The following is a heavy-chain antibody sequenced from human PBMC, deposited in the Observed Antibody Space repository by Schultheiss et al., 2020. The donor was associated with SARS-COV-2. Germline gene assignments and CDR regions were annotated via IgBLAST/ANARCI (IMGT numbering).Heavy chain of an antibody. CDR2: ISGSGGST. V-gene: IGHV3-23*01. Sequence: GGSLRLSCAASGFSFSQYSMNWIRQAPGKGLEWVSAISGSGGSTYYADSVKGRFTISRDNSKNTLYLQMNSLRAEDTAVYYCARAPLTGDLGGFDAFDIWGQGTMVTVSS. D-gene: IGHD7-27*01. CDR3: ARAPLTGDLGGFDAFDI. CDR1: GFSFSQYS. J-gene: IGHJ3*02.